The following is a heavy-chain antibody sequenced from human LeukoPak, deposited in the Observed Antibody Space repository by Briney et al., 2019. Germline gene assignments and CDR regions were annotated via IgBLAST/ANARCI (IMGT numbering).Heavy chain of an antibody. J-gene: IGHJ4*02. V-gene: IGHV3-33*01. D-gene: IGHD3-16*01. CDR3: ARPVVLGAYLRGAYYFDS. Sequence: GGSLRLSCAASGFPFSSYGMHWVRQAPGNGLEWVAVIWYDGSDKYHADSVKGRFTISRDNSKNTLYLQMNSLRVEDTAVYYCARPVVLGAYLRGAYYFDSWGQGTLVTVSS. CDR1: GFPFSSYG. CDR2: IWYDGSDK.